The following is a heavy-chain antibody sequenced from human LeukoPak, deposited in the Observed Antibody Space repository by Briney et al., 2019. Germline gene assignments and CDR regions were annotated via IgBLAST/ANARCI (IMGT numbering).Heavy chain of an antibody. CDR1: GFTFSSYG. J-gene: IGHJ4*02. Sequence: GRSLRLSCAASGFTFSSYGMHWVRQAPGKGLEWVAVIWYGGSNKYYADSVKGRFTISRDNTKNTLYLQMNSLRAEDTAVYYCAKEGGIGYFDYWGQGTLVTVSS. V-gene: IGHV3-30*18. CDR2: IWYGGSNK. D-gene: IGHD1-26*01. CDR3: AKEGGIGYFDY.